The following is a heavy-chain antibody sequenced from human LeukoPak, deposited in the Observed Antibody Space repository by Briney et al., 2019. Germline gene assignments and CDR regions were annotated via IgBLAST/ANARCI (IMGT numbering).Heavy chain of an antibody. CDR1: GYSFTNYW. CDR2: IYPGDSDT. CDR3: ARSTGYYYDSSGHNWFDP. V-gene: IGHV5-51*01. J-gene: IGHJ5*02. D-gene: IGHD3-22*01. Sequence: GESLKISCKGSGYSFTNYWIGWVRQMPGKGLEWMGIIYPGDSDTRYSPSFQGQVTISADKSISTAYLQWSSLEASDTAMYYCARSTGYYYDSSGHNWFDPWGQGTLVTVSS.